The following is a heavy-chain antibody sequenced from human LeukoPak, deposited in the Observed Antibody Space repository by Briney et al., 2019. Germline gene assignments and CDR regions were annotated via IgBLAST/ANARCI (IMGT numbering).Heavy chain of an antibody. CDR1: GFTFSRYA. V-gene: IGHV3-30-3*01. J-gene: IGHJ3*02. D-gene: IGHD1-26*01. CDR2: ISDDGTFT. CDR3: ARETEWELRAFDI. Sequence: PGGSLRLSCAASGFTFSRYAMHWVRQAPGKGLEWVAVISDDGTFTLYGDSVRGRFTISRDSSKNTLYLQMNSLRPEDTAVYYCARETEWELRAFDIWGQGTLVTVSS.